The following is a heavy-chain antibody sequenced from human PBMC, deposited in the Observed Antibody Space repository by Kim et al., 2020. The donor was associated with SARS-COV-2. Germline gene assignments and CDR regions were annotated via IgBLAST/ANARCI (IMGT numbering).Heavy chain of an antibody. V-gene: IGHV4-59*13. Sequence: SQTLSLTCTVSGGSISSYYWSWIRQPPGKGLEWIGYIYYSGSTNYNPSLKSRVTISVDTSKNQFSLKLSSVTAADTAVYYCARGGNRLLWFGESPEGYYYYGMDVWGQGTTVTVSS. J-gene: IGHJ6*02. CDR1: GGSISSYY. CDR2: IYYSGST. CDR3: ARGGNRLLWFGESPEGYYYYGMDV. D-gene: IGHD3-10*01.